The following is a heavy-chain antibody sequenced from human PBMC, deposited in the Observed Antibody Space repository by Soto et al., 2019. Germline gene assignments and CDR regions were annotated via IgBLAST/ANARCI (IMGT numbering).Heavy chain of an antibody. CDR2: ISAYNGNT. J-gene: IGHJ6*02. Sequence: ASVKVSCKASGYTFTSYGISWVRQAPGQGLEWMGWISAYNGNTNYAQKLQGRVTMTTDTSTSTAYMELRSLRSDDTAVYYCARRPAAIWYYYGMDVWGQGTTVTVSS. V-gene: IGHV1-18*01. D-gene: IGHD2-2*01. CDR3: ARRPAAIWYYYGMDV. CDR1: GYTFTSYG.